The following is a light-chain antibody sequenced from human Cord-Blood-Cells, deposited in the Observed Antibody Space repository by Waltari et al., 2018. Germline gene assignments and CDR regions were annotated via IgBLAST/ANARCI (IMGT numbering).Light chain of an antibody. V-gene: IGKV3-11*01. Sequence: EIVLTQSPATMSLSPGVRATLSCRASQSVSSHLAWYQQKPGQAPRLLIYDASNRATGIPARFSGSGSATDFTLTISSLEPEDFAVYYCQQRSNWPQWTFGQGTKVEIK. CDR3: QQRSNWPQWT. CDR1: QSVSSH. J-gene: IGKJ1*01. CDR2: DAS.